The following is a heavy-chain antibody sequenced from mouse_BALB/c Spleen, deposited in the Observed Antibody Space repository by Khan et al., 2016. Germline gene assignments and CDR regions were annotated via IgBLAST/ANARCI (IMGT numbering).Heavy chain of an antibody. J-gene: IGHJ1*01. V-gene: IGHV5-4*02. CDR3: ARTYGNYGYFDV. D-gene: IGHD1-1*02. CDR2: ISDGGAYT. CDR1: GFTFSDYY. Sequence: EVELVESGGGLVKPGGSLKLSCAASGFTFSDYYMYWVRQTPEKRLEWVATISDGGAYTYYPDSVKGRFTISRDNAKNTMYLQMSSLKSEDTAMYYCARTYGNYGYFDVWGAGTTVTVSS.